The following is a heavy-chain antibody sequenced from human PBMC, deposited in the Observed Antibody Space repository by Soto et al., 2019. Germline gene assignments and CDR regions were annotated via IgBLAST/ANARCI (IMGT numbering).Heavy chain of an antibody. CDR2: IWYDGSNK. CDR1: GFTFSSYG. Sequence: GSLRLSCAASGFTFSSYGMHWVRQAPVKGLEWVAVIWYDGSNKYYADSVKGRFTISRDNSKNTLYLQMNSLRAEDTAVYYCARCRDDSFGYFFDYWGQGTLVTVYS. D-gene: IGHD2-15*01. J-gene: IGHJ4*02. V-gene: IGHV3-33*01. CDR3: ARCRDDSFGYFFDY.